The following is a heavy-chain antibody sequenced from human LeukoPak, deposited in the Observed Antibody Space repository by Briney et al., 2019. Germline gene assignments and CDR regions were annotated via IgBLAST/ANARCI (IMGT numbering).Heavy chain of an antibody. V-gene: IGHV4-39*07. J-gene: IGHJ4*02. D-gene: IGHD4-23*01. Sequence: PSETLSLTCTVSGGSISSSSYYWGWIRQPPGKGLEWIGSIYYRGSTYYNPSLKSRVTISLDTSRNQFSLKLSSVTAADTAVYYCASRDYGGNEGDYWGQGTLVTVSP. CDR1: GGSISSSSYY. CDR2: IYYRGST. CDR3: ASRDYGGNEGDY.